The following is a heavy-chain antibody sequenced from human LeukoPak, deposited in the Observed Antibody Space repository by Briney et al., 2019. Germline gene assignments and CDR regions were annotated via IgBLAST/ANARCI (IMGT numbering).Heavy chain of an antibody. Sequence: SETLSLTCTVSGGSISSYYWSWIRQPPGKGLEWIGYIYYSGSTNYNPSLKSRVTISVDTSKNQFSLKLSSVTAADTAVYYCARWDDPTTVAFDYWGQGTLVTVSS. J-gene: IGHJ4*02. V-gene: IGHV4-59*01. CDR1: GGSISSYY. CDR2: IYYSGST. D-gene: IGHD4-23*01. CDR3: ARWDDPTTVAFDY.